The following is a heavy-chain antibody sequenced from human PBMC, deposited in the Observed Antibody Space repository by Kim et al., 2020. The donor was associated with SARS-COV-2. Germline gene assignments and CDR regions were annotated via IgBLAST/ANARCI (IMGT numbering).Heavy chain of an antibody. J-gene: IGHJ6*02. CDR3: ARGEGCSGGSCYSSNYYYGMDV. CDR2: IYYSGST. V-gene: IGHV4-61*01. D-gene: IGHD2-15*01. CDR1: GGSVSSGSYY. Sequence: SETLSLTCTVSGGSVSSGSYYWSWIRQPPGKGLEWIGYIYYSGSTNYNPSLKSRVTISVDTSKNQFSLKLSSVTAADTAVYYCARGEGCSGGSCYSSNYYYGMDVWGQGTTVTVSS.